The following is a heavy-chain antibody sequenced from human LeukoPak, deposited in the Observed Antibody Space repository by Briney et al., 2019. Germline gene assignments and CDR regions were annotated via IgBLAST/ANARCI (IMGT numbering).Heavy chain of an antibody. CDR2: MFYSGNT. CDR3: ASGPYYYDSSGYASYGMDV. CDR1: GASITSYH. J-gene: IGHJ6*02. Sequence: SETLSLTCTVSGASITSYHWSWIRQPAGKGLEWIGRMFYSGNTDYNPSLKSRLTMSIDTSKNQFSLKLSSVTAADTAVYYCASGPYYYDSSGYASYGMDVWGQGTTVTVSS. V-gene: IGHV4-4*07. D-gene: IGHD3-22*01.